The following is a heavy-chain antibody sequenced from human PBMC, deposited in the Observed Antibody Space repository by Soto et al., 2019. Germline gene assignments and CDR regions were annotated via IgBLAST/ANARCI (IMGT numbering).Heavy chain of an antibody. CDR1: GFTFSSYW. D-gene: IGHD6-13*01. Sequence: EVQLVESGGGLVRPGGSLRLSCATSGFTFSSYWMSWVRQAPGKGLEWVANIKQAGSEKYYLDSVKGRFTISRDNAKNSLYLQMNSLRAEDTAVYYCATVAAADDALDIWGQGTMVTVSS. J-gene: IGHJ3*02. CDR2: IKQAGSEK. V-gene: IGHV3-7*03. CDR3: ATVAAADDALDI.